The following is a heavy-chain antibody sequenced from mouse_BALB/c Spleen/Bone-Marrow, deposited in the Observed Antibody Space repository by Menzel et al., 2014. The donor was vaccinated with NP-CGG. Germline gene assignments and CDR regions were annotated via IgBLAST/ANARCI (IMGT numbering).Heavy chain of an antibody. V-gene: IGHV14-3*02. D-gene: IGHD1-2*01. CDR3: ATYYYGYYLDS. CDR1: GFNIKDTY. CDR2: IDPANGNT. Sequence: EVKLVESGAELVKPGASVKLSCTASGFNIKDTYMHWVKQRPEQGLEWIGRIDPANGNTKYDPKFQGKATITADTSSNTAYLQLSSLTSEDTAVYYCATYYYGYYLDSWGQGTTLTVTS. J-gene: IGHJ2*01.